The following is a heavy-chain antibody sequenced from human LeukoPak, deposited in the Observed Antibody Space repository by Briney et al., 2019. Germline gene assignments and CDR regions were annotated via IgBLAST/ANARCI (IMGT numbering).Heavy chain of an antibody. CDR2: IYHSGST. V-gene: IGHV4-4*02. CDR1: GGSISSSNW. Sequence: PSETLSLTCAVSGGSISSSNWWSWVRQPPGKGLEWIGEIYHSGSTNYNPSLKSRVTISVDKSKNQFSLQLNSVTPEDTAVYYCARGGDPLGAAGTGWFDPWGQGTLVTVSS. D-gene: IGHD6-13*01. J-gene: IGHJ5*02. CDR3: ARGGDPLGAAGTGWFDP.